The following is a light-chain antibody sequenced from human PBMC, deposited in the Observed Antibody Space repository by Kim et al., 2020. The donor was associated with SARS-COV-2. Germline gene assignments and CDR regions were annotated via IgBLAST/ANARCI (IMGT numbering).Light chain of an antibody. CDR3: QAWDSSTVV. V-gene: IGLV3-1*01. CDR1: NVGDKN. Sequence: VSPGQTALITCSGNNVGDKNVCWYQQRPGQSPLLVIYEDIKRPSGIPERVSGSNSGNTATLTISGTQAMDEADYYCQAWDSSTVVFGRGTQLTVL. CDR2: EDI. J-gene: IGLJ2*01.